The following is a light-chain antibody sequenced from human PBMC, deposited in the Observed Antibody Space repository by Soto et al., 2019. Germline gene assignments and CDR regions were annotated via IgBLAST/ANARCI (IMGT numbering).Light chain of an antibody. CDR1: RSDVGCYNY. CDR2: GVS. V-gene: IGLV2-11*01. J-gene: IGLJ1*01. Sequence: QSVLTQPRSVSASPGQSVTISCTGTRSDVGCYNYVSWYQHHPGKAPKLMIYGVSARPSGVPDRFSGSKSGNTASLTISGLQAEDEADYYCCSYAGNPYVFGTGTKLTVL. CDR3: CSYAGNPYV.